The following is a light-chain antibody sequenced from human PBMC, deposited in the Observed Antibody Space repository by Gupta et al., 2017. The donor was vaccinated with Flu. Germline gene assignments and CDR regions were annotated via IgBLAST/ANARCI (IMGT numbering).Light chain of an antibody. CDR3: SSYTTNTALYA. CDR1: SSDVGSYNN. Sequence: QSALTPPASVSGSPGQSITISCTGTSSDVGSYNNVCWYLQHPGKAPKLMIYEVSNRPSGVSTRFSGSKSGNTASLTISGLQAEDEADYYCSSYTTNTALYAFGSGTKVTVL. V-gene: IGLV2-14*01. J-gene: IGLJ1*01. CDR2: EVS.